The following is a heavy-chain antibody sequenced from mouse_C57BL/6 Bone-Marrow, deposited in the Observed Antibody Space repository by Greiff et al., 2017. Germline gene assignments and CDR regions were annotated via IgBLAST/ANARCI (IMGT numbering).Heavy chain of an antibody. CDR1: GYTFTDYY. CDR3: ARGGDYGNFDY. J-gene: IGHJ2*01. Sequence: VQLQQSGPVLVKPGASVKMSCKASGYTFTDYYMNWVKQSHGKSLEWIGVINPYNGGTSYNQKFKGKATLTVDKSSSTAYMELNSLTSEDSAVYYCARGGDYGNFDYWGQGTTLTVSS. D-gene: IGHD2-1*01. V-gene: IGHV1-19*01. CDR2: INPYNGGT.